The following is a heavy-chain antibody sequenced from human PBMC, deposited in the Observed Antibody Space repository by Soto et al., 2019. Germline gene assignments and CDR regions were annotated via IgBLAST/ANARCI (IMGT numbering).Heavy chain of an antibody. D-gene: IGHD3-16*02. Sequence: GGSLRLSCAASGFTFSSYGMHWVRQAPGKGLEWVAVISYDGSNKYYADSVKGRFTISRDNSKNTLYLQMNSLRAEDTAVYYCAKDIDYYYGMDVWGQGTTVTVS. CDR2: ISYDGSNK. V-gene: IGHV3-30*18. J-gene: IGHJ6*02. CDR3: AKDIDYYYGMDV. CDR1: GFTFSSYG.